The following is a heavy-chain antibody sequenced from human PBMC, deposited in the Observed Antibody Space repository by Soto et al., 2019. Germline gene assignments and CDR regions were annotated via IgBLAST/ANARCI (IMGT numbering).Heavy chain of an antibody. J-gene: IGHJ4*01. CDR3: ATIRVRGGPLRFEG. Sequence: QVQLVQSGAEVKKPGSSVKVSCKTSGGLFSVFSFNWVRQAPGQGLEWMGGVLPITGSTDYAQKFQGRLTLTADSSTSTIYMELSRLTSDDAANYYCATIRVRGGPLRFEGGGQGTLISVSS. CDR2: VLPITGST. D-gene: IGHD5-12*01. V-gene: IGHV1-69*06. CDR1: GGLFSVFS.